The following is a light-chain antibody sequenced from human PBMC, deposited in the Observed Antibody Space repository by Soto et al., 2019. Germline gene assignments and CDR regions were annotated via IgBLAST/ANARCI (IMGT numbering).Light chain of an antibody. CDR2: AAS. Sequence: AIRMTQSPSSLSASTGDRVTITCRASQGISSYLALYQQKPGKAPKLLIYAASTWQSGVPSRFIGSGAGTDFTLAISCLQSEDFATYYCQQYYSYPLAFGGVTKVE. J-gene: IGKJ4*01. CDR1: QGISSY. CDR3: QQYYSYPLA. V-gene: IGKV1-8*01.